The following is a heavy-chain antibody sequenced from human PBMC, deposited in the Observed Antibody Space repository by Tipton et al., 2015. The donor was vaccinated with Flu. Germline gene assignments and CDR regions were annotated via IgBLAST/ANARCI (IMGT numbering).Heavy chain of an antibody. V-gene: IGHV4-34*01. J-gene: IGHJ4*02. CDR2: INHSGST. CDR3: ARVSPRRVTAIVVVMLPEGYFDS. CDR1: GFIFTDYW. D-gene: IGHD3-22*01. Sequence: LRLSCAASGFIFTDYWMAWVRQAPGKGLEWIGEINHSGSTHYSSSLKSRVTMSVDSSKNQFSLHLSSVTAADTAVYYCARVSPRRVTAIVVVMLPEGYFDSWGQGTPVIVSS.